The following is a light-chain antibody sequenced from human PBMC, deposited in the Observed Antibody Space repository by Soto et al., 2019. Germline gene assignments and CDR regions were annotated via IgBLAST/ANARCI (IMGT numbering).Light chain of an antibody. Sequence: EIVMTQSPATLSVSPGERATLSCRASQSVSSNLAWYQQKPGQAPRLLIYGASTRATGIPARFSGSGSGTEFPLTIRSLQSEDFAVYYCQHYNNWPRTFGPGTKVEIK. J-gene: IGKJ1*01. CDR1: QSVSSN. CDR2: GAS. CDR3: QHYNNWPRT. V-gene: IGKV3-15*01.